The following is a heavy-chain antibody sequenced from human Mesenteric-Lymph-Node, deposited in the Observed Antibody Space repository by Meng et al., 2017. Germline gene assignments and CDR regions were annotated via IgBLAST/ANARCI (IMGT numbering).Heavy chain of an antibody. CDR1: GGSISSNGYY. D-gene: IGHD3-10*01. CDR3: ARRRGGSGRDC. Sequence: HLQLQGPGPGLVKPSETLSLTCTVSGGSISSNGYYWDWVRQPPGKGLEWIGAIYHSGSTSYNPSLQSRVTMFVDTSKNQFSLMLTSVTATDTAVYYCARRRGGSGRDCWGQGTLVTVSS. V-gene: IGHV4-39*01. J-gene: IGHJ4*02. CDR2: IYHSGST.